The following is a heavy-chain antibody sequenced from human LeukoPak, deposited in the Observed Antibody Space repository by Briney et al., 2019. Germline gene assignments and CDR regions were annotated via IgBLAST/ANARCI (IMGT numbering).Heavy chain of an antibody. CDR2: INPNTGGT. J-gene: IGHJ4*02. CDR1: EYTFTGYY. CDR3: ARAKSTYGSGSCSDY. V-gene: IGHV1-2*06. Sequence: GASVKVSCKASEYTFTGYYLHWVRQAPGQGLEWMGRINPNTGGTNYAQKFQGRVTMTRDTSISTTYMELSRLNSDDTAVYYCARAKSTYGSGSCSDYWGQGTLVTVTS. D-gene: IGHD3-10*01.